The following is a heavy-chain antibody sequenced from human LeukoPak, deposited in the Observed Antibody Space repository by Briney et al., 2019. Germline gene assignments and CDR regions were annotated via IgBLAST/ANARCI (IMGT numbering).Heavy chain of an antibody. CDR2: ISWNSGSI. Sequence: GGSLRLSCAASGFTFDDYAMRWVRQAPGKGLEWVSGISWNSGSIGYADSVKGRFTISRDNAKNSLYLQMNSLRAEDTALYYCAKNSGGVAAAGTGLGPFDYWGQGTLVTVSS. D-gene: IGHD6-13*01. V-gene: IGHV3-9*01. J-gene: IGHJ4*02. CDR3: AKNSGGVAAAGTGLGPFDY. CDR1: GFTFDDYA.